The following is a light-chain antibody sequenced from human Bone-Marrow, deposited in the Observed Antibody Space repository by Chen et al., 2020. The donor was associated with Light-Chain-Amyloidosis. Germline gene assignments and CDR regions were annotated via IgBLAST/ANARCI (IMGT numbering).Light chain of an antibody. CDR1: QGISSY. CDR2: AAS. J-gene: IGKJ3*01. CDR3: QQLNRYPFT. V-gene: IGKV1-9*01. Sequence: IQLTQSPSSLSASVGDRVTITCRASQGISSYLAWYQQKPGKAPKLLIYAASTLQSGVPSRFSGSGYGTDFTLTISSLQPEDFATYYCQQLNRYPFTFGPGTKVDIK.